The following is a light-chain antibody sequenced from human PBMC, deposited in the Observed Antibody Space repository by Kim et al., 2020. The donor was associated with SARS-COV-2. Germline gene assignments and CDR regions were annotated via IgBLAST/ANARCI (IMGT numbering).Light chain of an antibody. CDR2: DKN. CDR1: SLRTYY. Sequence: SSELTQDPAVSVALGQTVRITCQGDSLRTYYASWYQQKPGQAPLLLIYDKNIRTSGIPDRFSGSSSGNTASLTITAAQAEDEADYYCNSRRDSSYDHVLFGGGTQLTVL. V-gene: IGLV3-19*01. CDR3: NSRRDSSYDHVL. J-gene: IGLJ2*01.